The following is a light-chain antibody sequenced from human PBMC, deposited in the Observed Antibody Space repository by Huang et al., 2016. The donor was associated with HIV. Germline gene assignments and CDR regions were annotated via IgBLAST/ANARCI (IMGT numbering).Light chain of an antibody. CDR1: QDVSIH. V-gene: IGKV1-16*02. J-gene: IGKJ2*01. CDR2: AAS. CDR3: QQYNEYPYT. Sequence: DIQMTQSPSSLSASVGDRVTITCRTSQDVSIHLAWLQQKQGQAPKPLIVAASRLQTGVPSKVSGSGSGTHFTLTISSLQPEDFATYYCQQYNEYPYTFGQGTRLEIK.